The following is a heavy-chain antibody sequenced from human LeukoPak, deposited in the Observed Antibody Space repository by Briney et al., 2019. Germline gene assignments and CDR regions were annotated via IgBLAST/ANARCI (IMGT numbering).Heavy chain of an antibody. V-gene: IGHV3-74*01. CDR3: ARDRRYSGFYYFDY. J-gene: IGHJ4*02. CDR1: GFTFSRDW. D-gene: IGHD5-12*01. Sequence: GGSLRLSCAASGFTFSRDWMHWVRQAPGKGLVWVSRITTDGSNTNYADSVKGRFTISRDNAKNTLYLQMNSLRAEDTAVYYCARDRRYSGFYYFDYWGQGTLVTVSS. CDR2: ITTDGSNT.